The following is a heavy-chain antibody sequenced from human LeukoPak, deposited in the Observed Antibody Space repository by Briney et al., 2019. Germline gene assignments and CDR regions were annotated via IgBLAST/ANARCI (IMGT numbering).Heavy chain of an antibody. CDR1: GFTFSSYW. CDR3: ARDEGIAVAPTIFDY. D-gene: IGHD6-19*01. CDR2: IKQGGSEK. Sequence: PGGSLRLSCAASGFTFSSYWMSWVRQAPGKGLEWVANIKQGGSEKYYVDSVKGRFTISRDNAKNSLYLQMNSLRAEDTAVHYCARDEGIAVAPTIFDYWGQGTLVTVSS. J-gene: IGHJ4*02. V-gene: IGHV3-7*03.